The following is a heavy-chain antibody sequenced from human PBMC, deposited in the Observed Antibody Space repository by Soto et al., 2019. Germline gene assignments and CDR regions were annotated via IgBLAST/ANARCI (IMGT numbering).Heavy chain of an antibody. V-gene: IGHV4-39*01. D-gene: IGHD3-3*01. CDR2: IYYSGST. CDR1: GGSISSSSYY. J-gene: IGHJ4*02. Sequence: SETLSLTCTVSGGSISSSSYYWGWIRQPPGKGLEWIGSIYYSGSTYYNPSLKSRVTISVDTSKNQFSLKLSSVTAADTAVYYCARHYDLRVWGQGTLVTVSS. CDR3: ARHYDLRV.